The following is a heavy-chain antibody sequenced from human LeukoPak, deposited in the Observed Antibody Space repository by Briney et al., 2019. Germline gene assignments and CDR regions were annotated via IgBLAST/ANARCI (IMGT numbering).Heavy chain of an antibody. V-gene: IGHV3-48*04. J-gene: IGHJ4*02. D-gene: IGHD5-18*01. CDR2: ISSSSSSI. Sequence: DPGGSLRLSCAASGFMFSAYAMNWVRQAPGKGLEWISYISSSSSSIYYADSVKGRFTISRDNARTSLYLQMDSLRVDDTAVYFCARENGYRLDYWGQGSLVSVSS. CDR3: ARENGYRLDY. CDR1: GFMFSAYA.